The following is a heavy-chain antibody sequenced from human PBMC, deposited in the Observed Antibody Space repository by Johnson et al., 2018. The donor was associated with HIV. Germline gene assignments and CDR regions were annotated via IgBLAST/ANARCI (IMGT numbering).Heavy chain of an antibody. J-gene: IGHJ3*02. V-gene: IGHV3-11*04. CDR3: ARVRAGRENAFDI. CDR1: GFTFSDHY. D-gene: IGHD1-26*01. CDR2: ISSSGSTI. Sequence: QVQLVESGGGLVQPGGSLRLSCVVSGFTFSDHYMSWVRQAPGKGLEWVSYISSSGSTIYYADSVKGRFTISRDNSKNTLSLQMNSPRVDDTAIYYCARVRAGRENAFDIWGQGTMVTVSS.